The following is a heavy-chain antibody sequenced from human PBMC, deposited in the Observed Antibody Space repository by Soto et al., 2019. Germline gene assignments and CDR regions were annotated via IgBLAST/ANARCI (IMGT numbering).Heavy chain of an antibody. J-gene: IGHJ4*02. D-gene: IGHD5-18*01. V-gene: IGHV4-34*01. CDR1: GGSFSSYH. CDR3: ARGYDTALAPIF. CDR2: INHLTTT. Sequence: PSETLSLTCAVYGGSFSSYHWSWIRQTPGKGLEWIGEINHLTTTNYNPSLKSRVIISLDTPKNQFSLNLSSVTAADTAEYYCARGYDTALAPIFWGQVILVTVSS.